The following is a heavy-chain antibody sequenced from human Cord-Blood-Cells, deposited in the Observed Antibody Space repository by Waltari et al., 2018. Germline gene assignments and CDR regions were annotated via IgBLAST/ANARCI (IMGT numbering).Heavy chain of an antibody. CDR2: INLNSGGT. V-gene: IGHV1-2*06. Sequence: QVQLVQSGAEVKKPGASVKDSCKASEYTFTGYYMHWVRQAPGQGLEWMGRINLNSGGTNYAQKFQGRVTMTRDTSISTAYMELTRLRSDDTAVYYCARGWSTRGAFDIWGQGTMVTVSS. D-gene: IGHD2-2*01. CDR3: ARGWSTRGAFDI. J-gene: IGHJ3*02. CDR1: EYTFTGYY.